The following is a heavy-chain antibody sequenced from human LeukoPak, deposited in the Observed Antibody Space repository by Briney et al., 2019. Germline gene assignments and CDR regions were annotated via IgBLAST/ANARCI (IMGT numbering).Heavy chain of an antibody. J-gene: IGHJ4*02. V-gene: IGHV3-74*01. D-gene: IGHD2-2*01. CDR1: GFTFSSYW. CDR3: ARGALGYCSSTSCYPSSGDFDY. Sequence: GGSLRLSCAASGFTFSSYWMHWVRQAPGKGLVWVSRIDSDGSTTNHADSVKGRFTISRDNAKNTVYLQMNSLRAEDTAVYYCARGALGYCSSTSCYPSSGDFDYWGQGTLVTVSS. CDR2: IDSDGSTT.